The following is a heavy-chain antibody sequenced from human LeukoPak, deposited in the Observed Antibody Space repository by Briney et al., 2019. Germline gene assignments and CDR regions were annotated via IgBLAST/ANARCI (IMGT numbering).Heavy chain of an antibody. CDR2: IISSGGST. CDR1: GFTFSSYA. J-gene: IGHJ3*02. Sequence: GGSLRLSCAASGFTFSSYAMSWVRQAPGKGLEWGSAIISSGGSTSYADSVKGRFTISRDNSKNTMYLQMNSLRAEDTAVYYCAKAWESFGVAIEDAFDIWGQGTMVTVSS. V-gene: IGHV3-23*01. D-gene: IGHD3-3*01. CDR3: AKAWESFGVAIEDAFDI.